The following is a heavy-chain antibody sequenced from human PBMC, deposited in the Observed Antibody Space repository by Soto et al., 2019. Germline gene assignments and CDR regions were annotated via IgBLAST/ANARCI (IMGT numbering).Heavy chain of an antibody. J-gene: IGHJ6*02. Sequence: PGGSLRLPCAASGFTFSSYSLNWVRQAPGKGLEWVSSISGGGRDIKYGDSVKGRFIISRDNAMDSLHLQMYSLRADDTAIYFCATSLAVQLGYYGMDVWGPGTTVTVSS. CDR1: GFTFSSYS. CDR3: ATSLAVQLGYYGMDV. D-gene: IGHD6-6*01. CDR2: ISGGGRDI. V-gene: IGHV3-21*01.